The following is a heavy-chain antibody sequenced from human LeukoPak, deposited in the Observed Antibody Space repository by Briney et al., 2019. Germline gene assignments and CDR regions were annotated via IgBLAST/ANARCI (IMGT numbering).Heavy chain of an antibody. CDR3: ARAPGPAACMDV. V-gene: IGHV3-30-3*01. Sequence: GGSLRLSCAASGFTFSSYATHWVRQAPGKGLEWVAVISYDGSNKYYADSVKGRFTISRDNSKNTLYLQMNSLRAEDTAVYYCARAPGPAACMDVWGQGTTVTVSS. CDR2: ISYDGSNK. D-gene: IGHD6-25*01. CDR1: GFTFSSYA. J-gene: IGHJ6*02.